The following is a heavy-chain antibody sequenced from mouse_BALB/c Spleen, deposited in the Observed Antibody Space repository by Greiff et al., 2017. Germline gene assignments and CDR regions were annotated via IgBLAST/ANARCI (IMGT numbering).Heavy chain of an antibody. Sequence: EVKLVESGGGLVQPGGSLKLSCAASGFTFSSYGMSWVRQTPDKRLELVATINSNGGSTYYPDSVKGRFTISRDNAKNTLYLQMSSLKSEDTAMYYCARDREAMDDWGQGTSATVSS. CDR3: ARDREAMDD. D-gene: IGHD3-1*01. CDR1: GFTFSSYG. V-gene: IGHV5-6-3*01. CDR2: INSNGGST. J-gene: IGHJ4*01.